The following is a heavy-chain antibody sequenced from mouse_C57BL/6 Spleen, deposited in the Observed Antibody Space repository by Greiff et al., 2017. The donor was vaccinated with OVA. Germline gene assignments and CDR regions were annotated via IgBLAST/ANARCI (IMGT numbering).Heavy chain of an antibody. CDR2: IDPGTGGT. Sequence: VQLQQSGAELVRPGASVTLSCKASGYTFTDYEMHWVKQTPVHGLEWIGAIDPGTGGTAYNQKVKGKAILTADKSSSTAYMELRSLTSEDSAVYYCTVYGSSYGFAYWGQGTLVTVSA. CDR1: GYTFTDYE. D-gene: IGHD1-1*01. J-gene: IGHJ3*01. V-gene: IGHV1-15*01. CDR3: TVYGSSYGFAY.